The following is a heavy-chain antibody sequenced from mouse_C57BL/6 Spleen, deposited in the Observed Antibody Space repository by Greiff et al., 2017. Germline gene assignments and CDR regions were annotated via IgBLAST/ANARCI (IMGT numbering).Heavy chain of an antibody. CDR1: GFTFSSYG. Sequence: DVKLVESGGDLVKPGGSLKLSCAASGFTFSSYGMSWVRQTPDKRLEWVATISSGGSYTYYPDSVKGRFTISRDNAKTTLYLQMSSLKSEDTAMYYGARQPSERDYFDNWGQGTTLTVSS. CDR3: ARQPSERDYFDN. J-gene: IGHJ2*01. V-gene: IGHV5-6*02. CDR2: ISSGGSYT.